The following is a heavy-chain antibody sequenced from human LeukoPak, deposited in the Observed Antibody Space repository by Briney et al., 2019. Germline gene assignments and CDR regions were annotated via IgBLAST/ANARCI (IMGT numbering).Heavy chain of an antibody. D-gene: IGHD3-9*01. CDR3: ARQDTYYDILTGNQFDY. J-gene: IGHJ4*02. Sequence: PSETLSLTCTVSGGSISSGGYYWSWIRQHPGKGLEWIGYIYYSGSTYYNPSLKSRVTISVDTSKNQFSLKLSSVTAADTAVYYCARQDTYYDILTGNQFDYWGQGTLVTVSS. V-gene: IGHV4-31*03. CDR1: GGSISSGGYY. CDR2: IYYSGST.